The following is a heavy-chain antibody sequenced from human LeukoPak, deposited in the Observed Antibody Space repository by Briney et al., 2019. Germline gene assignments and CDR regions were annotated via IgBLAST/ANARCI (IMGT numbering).Heavy chain of an antibody. Sequence: QPGGSLRLSCAASGFTFSSYAMHWVRQAPGKGLEWVAVISYDGSNKYYADSVKGRFTISRDNSKNTLYLQMNSLRVEDTAEYYCARDWGSSGWYNWFDSWGQGTLVTVSS. CDR1: GFTFSSYA. J-gene: IGHJ5*01. V-gene: IGHV3-30-3*01. CDR2: ISYDGSNK. CDR3: ARDWGSSGWYNWFDS. D-gene: IGHD6-19*01.